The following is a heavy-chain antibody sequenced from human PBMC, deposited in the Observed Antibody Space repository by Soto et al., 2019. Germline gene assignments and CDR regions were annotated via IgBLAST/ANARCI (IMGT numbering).Heavy chain of an antibody. D-gene: IGHD6-13*01. CDR2: ISDDGSKK. CDR1: GLTFSRYA. CDR3: AGERETSSWFLSGFEY. Sequence: QVQLVESGGGVVQPGRSLRLSCAASGLTFSRYAMHWVRQVPGKGLEWVAVISDDGSKKYYVDSVKGRFSISRDKSRNTLYLQTNSLRAEDTAVYFCAGERETSSWFLSGFEYWGQGTLVTVSS. V-gene: IGHV3-30-3*01. J-gene: IGHJ4*02.